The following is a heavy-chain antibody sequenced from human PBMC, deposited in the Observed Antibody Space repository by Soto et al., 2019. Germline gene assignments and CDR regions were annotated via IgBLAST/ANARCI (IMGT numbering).Heavy chain of an antibody. V-gene: IGHV3-21*01. CDR1: GFTFSSYS. Sequence: PGGSLRLSCAASGFTFSSYSMNWVRQAPGKGLEWVSSISSSSSYIYYADSVKGRFTISRDNAKNSLYLQMNSLRAEDTAVYYCARVRTTVVNGYFDYWGQGTLVTVSS. J-gene: IGHJ4*02. CDR3: ARVRTTVVNGYFDY. CDR2: ISSSSSYI. D-gene: IGHD4-17*01.